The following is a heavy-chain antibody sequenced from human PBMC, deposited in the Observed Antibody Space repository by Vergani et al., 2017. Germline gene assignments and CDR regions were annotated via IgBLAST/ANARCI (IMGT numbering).Heavy chain of an antibody. Sequence: EVQLLESGGDLVQPGGSLRLSCAASGFSFTTYAMSWVRQAPGKGLEWVSGISGSGGSTYYAGSVKGRFTISRDSSKNTLYLQMNSLSAGDTAVYYCAKANPRNSGYDYLYYYHAMGVWGREATVTVSS. CDR2: ISGSGGST. CDR1: GFSFTTYA. J-gene: IGHJ6*02. D-gene: IGHD5-12*01. V-gene: IGHV3-23*01. CDR3: AKANPRNSGYDYLYYYHAMGV.